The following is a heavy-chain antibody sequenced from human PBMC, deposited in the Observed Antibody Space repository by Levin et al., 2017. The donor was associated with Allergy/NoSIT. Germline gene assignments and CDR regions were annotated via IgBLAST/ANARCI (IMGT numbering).Heavy chain of an antibody. V-gene: IGHV3-74*01. D-gene: IGHD2-15*01. CDR3: ARGGCSATSCLDY. CDR2: IHTDTIVT. CDR1: GFTFSSYY. J-gene: IGHJ4*02. Sequence: GGSLRLSCAASGFTFSSYYMHWVRQAPGKGLAWVSNIHTDTIVTNYADSVKGRFTISRDNAKNTLYLQMNSLRAEDTAVYYCARGGCSATSCLDYWGQGTLVTVSS.